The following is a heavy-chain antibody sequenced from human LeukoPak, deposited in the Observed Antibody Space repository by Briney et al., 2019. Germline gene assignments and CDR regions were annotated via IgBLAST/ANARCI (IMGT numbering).Heavy chain of an antibody. J-gene: IGHJ4*02. V-gene: IGHV4-34*01. D-gene: IGHD1-26*01. CDR3: ARQSGSYYVAIFDY. CDR1: GGSFSGYY. Sequence: SETLSLTCAVCGGSFSGYYWSWIRQPPGKGLEWIGEINHSGSTNYNPSLKSRVTISVDTSKNQFSLKLSSVTAADTAVYYCARQSGSYYVAIFDYWGQGTLVTVSS. CDR2: INHSGST.